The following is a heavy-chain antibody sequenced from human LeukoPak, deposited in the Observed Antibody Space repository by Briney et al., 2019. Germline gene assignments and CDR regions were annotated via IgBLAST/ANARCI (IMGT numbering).Heavy chain of an antibody. V-gene: IGHV4-34*01. CDR1: GGSFSGYY. J-gene: IGHJ6*04. Sequence: SETLSLTCAVYGGSFSGYYWSWIRQPPGKGLEWIGEINHSGSTNYNPSLKSRVTISVDTSKNQFSLKLSSVTAADTAVYYCASYCSGGSCYSYGYYGMDVWGKGTTVTVSP. CDR3: ASYCSGGSCYSYGYYGMDV. D-gene: IGHD2-15*01. CDR2: INHSGST.